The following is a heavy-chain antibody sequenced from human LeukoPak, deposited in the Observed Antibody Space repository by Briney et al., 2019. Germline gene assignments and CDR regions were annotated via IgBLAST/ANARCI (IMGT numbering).Heavy chain of an antibody. Sequence: GASEKVSCKASGYTFSSYSIHWVRQAPGQRLEWMGWINAGNGNTKYSQKFQGRVAITRDTSASTAYMELSSLRSEDTTMYYCARSNGDYSHFDYWGQGTLVTVSS. V-gene: IGHV1-3*01. J-gene: IGHJ4*02. CDR2: INAGNGNT. CDR3: ARSNGDYSHFDY. D-gene: IGHD4-17*01. CDR1: GYTFSSYS.